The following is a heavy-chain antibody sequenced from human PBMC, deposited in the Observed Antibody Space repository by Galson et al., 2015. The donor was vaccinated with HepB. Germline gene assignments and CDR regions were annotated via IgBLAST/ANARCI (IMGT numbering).Heavy chain of an antibody. J-gene: IGHJ2*01. V-gene: IGHV4-59*01. CDR2: LYYSGST. Sequence: ETLSLTCTVSGGSISSYYWSWIRQPPGKGLEWIGYLYYSGSTNYSPSLKSRVTISVDTSKNQFSLKLSSVTAADTAVYYCARWADIIVAPAAALSNWYFDLWGRGTLVTVSS. CDR3: ARWADIIVAPAAALSNWYFDL. D-gene: IGHD2-2*01. CDR1: GGSISSYY.